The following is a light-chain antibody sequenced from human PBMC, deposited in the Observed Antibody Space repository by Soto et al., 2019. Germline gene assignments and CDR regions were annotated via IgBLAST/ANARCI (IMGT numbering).Light chain of an antibody. J-gene: IGKJ4*01. CDR1: QSVSSSY. V-gene: IGKV3-20*01. CDR2: CAS. Sequence: EIVLTQSPGTLSLSPGERATLSCRASQSVSSSYLAWYQQKPGKAPRLLIYCASSRATGIPDLFSDSGSGIDFTLTMRSREPYVLAVYYLQQYSSSPLTFGGGTKVEI. CDR3: QQYSSSPLT.